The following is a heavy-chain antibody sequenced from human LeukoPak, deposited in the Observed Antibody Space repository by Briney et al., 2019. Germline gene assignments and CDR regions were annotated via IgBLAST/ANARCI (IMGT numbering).Heavy chain of an antibody. V-gene: IGHV1-18*01. CDR1: GYTFTSYG. Sequence: EASVKVFCKASGYTFTSYGISWVRQAPGQGLEWMGWISAYNGNTNYAQKLQGRVTMTTDTSTSTAYMELRSLRSDDTAVYYCARDHIVVVTATARLGFDPWGQGTLVTVSS. CDR2: ISAYNGNT. CDR3: ARDHIVVVTATARLGFDP. J-gene: IGHJ5*02. D-gene: IGHD2-21*02.